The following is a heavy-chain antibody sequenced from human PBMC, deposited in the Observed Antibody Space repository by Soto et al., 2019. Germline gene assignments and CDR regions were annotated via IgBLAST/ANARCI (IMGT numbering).Heavy chain of an antibody. J-gene: IGHJ4*02. CDR2: INPNSGGT. CDR1: GYTFTGYY. Sequence: QVQLVQSGAEVKKPGASVKVSCKASGYTFTGYYMHWVRQAPGQGLEWMGWINPNSGGTNYAQKFQGRVTMTRDTCVSTAYMELSRLRSDDTAVYYCARVRPTVTSYFDYWGQGTLVTVSS. CDR3: ARVRPTVTSYFDY. V-gene: IGHV1-2*02. D-gene: IGHD4-17*01.